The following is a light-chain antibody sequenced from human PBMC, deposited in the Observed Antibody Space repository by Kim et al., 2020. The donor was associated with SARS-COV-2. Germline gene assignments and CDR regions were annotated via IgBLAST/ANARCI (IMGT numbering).Light chain of an antibody. J-gene: IGLJ1*01. CDR1: SLRSYY. Sequence: SSELTQDPAVSVALGQTVRITCQGDSLRSYYANWYQQKPGQATVVVIYGTNNRPSGIPDRFSGSSSGNTASLTITGAQAEDEADYYCNSRDDVFGTGTKVTVL. V-gene: IGLV3-19*01. CDR3: NSRDDV. CDR2: GTN.